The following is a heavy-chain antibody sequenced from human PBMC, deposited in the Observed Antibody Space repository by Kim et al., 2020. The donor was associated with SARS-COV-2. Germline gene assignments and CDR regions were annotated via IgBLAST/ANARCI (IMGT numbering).Heavy chain of an antibody. CDR3: ARHRGATVTTPYDGMDV. V-gene: IGHV4-59*08. J-gene: IGHJ6*02. D-gene: IGHD4-17*01. Sequence: LKSRVTISVDTSKNQFSLKLSSVTAADTAVYYCARHRGATVTTPYDGMDVWGQGTTVTVSS.